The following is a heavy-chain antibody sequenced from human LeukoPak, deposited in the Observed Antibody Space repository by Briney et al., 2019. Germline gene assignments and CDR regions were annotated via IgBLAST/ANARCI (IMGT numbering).Heavy chain of an antibody. D-gene: IGHD3-22*01. V-gene: IGHV4-4*07. Sequence: SETLSLTCTVSGGSISSYYWSWIRQPAGKGLEWIGRIYTSGSTNYNPSLKSRVTMSVDTSKNQFSLKLSSVTAADTAVYYCARDYYDSSGYQPGFDYWGQGTLVTVSS. J-gene: IGHJ4*02. CDR2: IYTSGST. CDR3: ARDYYDSSGYQPGFDY. CDR1: GGSISSYY.